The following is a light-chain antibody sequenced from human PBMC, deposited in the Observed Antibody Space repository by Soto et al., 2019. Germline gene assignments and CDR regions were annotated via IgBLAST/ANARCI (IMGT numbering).Light chain of an antibody. CDR2: EAS. Sequence: QSVLTQPASVSGSPGQSITISCTGTTSNIGSYILVSWYQQHPGKAPKLSIYEASTRPSGVSNRFSGSKSGNTASLTISGLQAEDEADYYCCSYAGSSTYVFGGGTKLTVL. CDR3: CSYAGSSTYV. CDR1: TSNIGSYIL. J-gene: IGLJ2*01. V-gene: IGLV2-23*01.